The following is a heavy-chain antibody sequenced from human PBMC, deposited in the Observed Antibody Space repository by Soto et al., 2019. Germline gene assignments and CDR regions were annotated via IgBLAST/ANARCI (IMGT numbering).Heavy chain of an antibody. Sequence: SQTLSLTCASSGDSVSSNSAAWNWIRQSPSRGLEWLGRTYYRSKWYNDYAVSVKSRITINPDTSKNQFSLQLNSVTPEDTAVYYCARVRITIFGVSDYGMDVWGQGTTVTVSS. D-gene: IGHD3-3*01. V-gene: IGHV6-1*01. CDR3: ARVRITIFGVSDYGMDV. J-gene: IGHJ6*02. CDR2: TYYRSKWYN. CDR1: GDSVSSNSAA.